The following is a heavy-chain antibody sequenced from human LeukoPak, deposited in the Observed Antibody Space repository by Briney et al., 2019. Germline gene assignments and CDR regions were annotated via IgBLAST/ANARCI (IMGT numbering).Heavy chain of an antibody. CDR3: AKDPSVSFPYDILTGYYND. V-gene: IGHV3-23*01. Sequence: PGRSLRLSCAASGFTFSSYAMSWVRQAPGKGLEWVSAISGSGGSTYYADSVKGRFTISRDNSKNTLYLQMNSLRAEDTAVYYCAKDPSVSFPYDILTGYYNDWGQGTLVTVSS. J-gene: IGHJ4*02. D-gene: IGHD3-9*01. CDR1: GFTFSSYA. CDR2: ISGSGGST.